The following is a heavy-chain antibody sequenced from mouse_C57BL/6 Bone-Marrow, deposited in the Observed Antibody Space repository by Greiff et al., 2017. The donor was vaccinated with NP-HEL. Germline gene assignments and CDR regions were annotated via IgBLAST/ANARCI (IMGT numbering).Heavy chain of an antibody. CDR3: ARRAQATPFAY. J-gene: IGHJ3*01. CDR1: GYAFTNYL. D-gene: IGHD3-2*02. V-gene: IGHV1-54*01. Sequence: QVHVKQSGAELVRPGTSVKVSCKASGYAFTNYLIEWVKQRPGQGLEWIGVINPGSGGTNYNEKFKGKATLTADKSSSTAYMQLSSLTSEDSAVYFCARRAQATPFAYWGQGTLVTVSA. CDR2: INPGSGGT.